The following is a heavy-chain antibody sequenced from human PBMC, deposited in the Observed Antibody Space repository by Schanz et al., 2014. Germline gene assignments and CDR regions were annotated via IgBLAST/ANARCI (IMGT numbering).Heavy chain of an antibody. Sequence: QVQLVQSEAEVKKPGSSVKVSCKASGGTFSSYSIHWVRQAPGHRPEWMGRINTGNGYTHYSETFQDRVTISADTSASTAYMEVRSLTSEDTAVYYCATGPSGSLDYWGQGTLVTVSS. CDR1: GGTFSSYS. CDR3: ATGPSGSLDY. V-gene: IGHV1-3*04. D-gene: IGHD3-10*01. J-gene: IGHJ4*02. CDR2: INTGNGYT.